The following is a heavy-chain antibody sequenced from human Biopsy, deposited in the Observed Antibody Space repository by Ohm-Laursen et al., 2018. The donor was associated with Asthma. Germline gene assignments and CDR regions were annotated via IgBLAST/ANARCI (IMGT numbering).Heavy chain of an antibody. D-gene: IGHD5-18*01. V-gene: IGHV4-59*01. CDR1: GGSISSDY. CDR3: ARGQGRGIQLWSLDP. Sequence: GTLSLTCTVSGGSISSDYWSWLRQSPGKGLEWIGYIHNSGNTNYNPSLKSRVTISLDTSKNHFSLRLSFVAAADTAVYFCARGQGRGIQLWSLDPWGQGILVTVSS. CDR2: IHNSGNT. J-gene: IGHJ5*02.